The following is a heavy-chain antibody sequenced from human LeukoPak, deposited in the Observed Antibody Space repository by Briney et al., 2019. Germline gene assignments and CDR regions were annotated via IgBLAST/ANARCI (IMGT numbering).Heavy chain of an antibody. D-gene: IGHD3-3*01. CDR3: ARDREWILGYRNYYMDV. J-gene: IGHJ6*03. CDR2: ISPYNGNT. V-gene: IGHV1-18*01. CDR1: GYTFTSYG. Sequence: ASVKVSCKASGYTFTSYGISWVRQAPGQGLEWMGWISPYNGNTNYAQKLQGRVTMTTDTSTSTAYMELRSLRSDDTAVYYCARDREWILGYRNYYMDVWGKGTTVTVSS.